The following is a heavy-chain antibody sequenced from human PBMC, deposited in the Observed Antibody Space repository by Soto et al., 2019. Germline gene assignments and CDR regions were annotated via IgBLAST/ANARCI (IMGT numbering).Heavy chain of an antibody. CDR1: GFTFSSDS. V-gene: IGHV3-48*01. D-gene: IGHD1-26*01. Sequence: EVQLVASGGGLVQPGGSLRLSCAASGFTFSSDSLNWVRQAPGKRLEWVSYISSSSSPIYYADSVKGRFTISRDNSKNSLYLQMNSLRAEDTSVYYCAREEGLLNWFDPWGQGTLVTVSS. J-gene: IGHJ5*02. CDR2: ISSSSSPI. CDR3: AREEGLLNWFDP.